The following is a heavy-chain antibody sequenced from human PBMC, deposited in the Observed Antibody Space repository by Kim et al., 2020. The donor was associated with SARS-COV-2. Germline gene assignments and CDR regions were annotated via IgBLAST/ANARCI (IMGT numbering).Heavy chain of an antibody. CDR3: ARGGTGNTYGYGDY. CDR2: ISTDGITT. D-gene: IGHD5-18*01. J-gene: IGHJ4*02. V-gene: IGHV3-74*01. CDR1: GFTFSSYW. Sequence: GGSLRLSCGASGFTFSSYWMHWVRQVPGKGLVWVSRISTDGITTDYADSVKGRFTISRDNAKNTLSLQMNSLKVEDTAVYYCARGGTGNTYGYGDYWGQG.